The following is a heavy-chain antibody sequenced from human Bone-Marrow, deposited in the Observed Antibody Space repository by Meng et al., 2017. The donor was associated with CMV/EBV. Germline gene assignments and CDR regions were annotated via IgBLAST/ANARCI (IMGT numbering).Heavy chain of an antibody. Sequence: SETLSLTCTVSGGSISSSSYYWGWIRQPPGKGLEWIGSIYYSGSTYYNPSLKSRVTISVDTSKNQFSLKLSSVTAADTAVYYCARDCSSTSCYLRSQGFDPWGQGTLVTVSS. V-gene: IGHV4-39*07. CDR3: ARDCSSTSCYLRSQGFDP. CDR1: GGSISSSSYY. J-gene: IGHJ5*02. CDR2: IYYSGST. D-gene: IGHD2-2*01.